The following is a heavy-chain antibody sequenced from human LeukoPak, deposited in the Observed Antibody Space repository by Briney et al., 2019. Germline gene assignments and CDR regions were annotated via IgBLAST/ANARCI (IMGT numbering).Heavy chain of an antibody. CDR1: GGSISDGGYY. CDR2: IYDSGAT. CDR3: ARGSRGYGSPWDY. D-gene: IGHD2-15*01. J-gene: IGHJ4*02. Sequence: MSSETLSLTCAVSGGSISDGGYYWSWIRQHPGKGLEWIGYIYDSGATYYSPALQSRVAISVDTSDNKFSLKLRSVTAADSAVFYCARGSRGYGSPWDYWGQGILVTVSS. V-gene: IGHV4-31*11.